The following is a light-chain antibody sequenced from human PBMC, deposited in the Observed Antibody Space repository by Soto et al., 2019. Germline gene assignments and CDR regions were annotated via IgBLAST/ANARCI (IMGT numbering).Light chain of an antibody. CDR2: WAS. V-gene: IGKV4-1*01. Sequence: DIVLTQSPDSLAVSLGERATINCKSSQSVLYTSNNKNYLAWYQQKPGQPPKLLIYWASTRESGFPDRISGSGFATDFTLTISSLQADDVAVDYCQHYYRTQFTFGPGTKVDIK. J-gene: IGKJ3*01. CDR3: QHYYRTQFT. CDR1: QSVLYTSNNKNY.